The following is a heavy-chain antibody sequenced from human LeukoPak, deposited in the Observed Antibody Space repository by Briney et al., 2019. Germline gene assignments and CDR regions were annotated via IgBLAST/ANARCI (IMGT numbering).Heavy chain of an antibody. Sequence: GGSLRLSCAASGFTFSSYWMSWVRQAPGKGLEWVANIKQDGSEKYYVDSVKGRFTISRDNAKNSLYLQMNSLRAEDTAVYYCARTRLAVAGTWGFDPWGQGTLVTVSS. CDR2: IKQDGSEK. J-gene: IGHJ5*02. CDR1: GFTFSSYW. V-gene: IGHV3-7*01. D-gene: IGHD6-19*01. CDR3: ARTRLAVAGTWGFDP.